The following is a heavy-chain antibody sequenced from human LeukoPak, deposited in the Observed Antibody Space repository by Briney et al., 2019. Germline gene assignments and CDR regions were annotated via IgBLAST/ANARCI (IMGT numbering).Heavy chain of an antibody. D-gene: IGHD3-10*01. V-gene: IGHV4-59*11. J-gene: IGHJ2*01. CDR3: AGDGDVGGFDL. CDR1: GGSISSHY. CDR2: IYYGGST. Sequence: PSETLSLTCTVSGGSISSHYWSWIRQPPGKGLEWIGYIYYGGSTSYNPSLKSRVTISVDTSNNQFSLNLSSVTAADTAVYYCAGDGDVGGFDLWGRGTLVTVSS.